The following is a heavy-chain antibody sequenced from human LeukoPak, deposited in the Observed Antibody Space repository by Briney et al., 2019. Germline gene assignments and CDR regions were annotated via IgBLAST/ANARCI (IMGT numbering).Heavy chain of an antibody. CDR2: IYPRDGST. CDR3: ARGGVRTTAAGDF. D-gene: IGHD6-13*01. J-gene: IGHJ4*02. V-gene: IGHV1-46*01. CDR1: GYTFTSYY. Sequence: ASVTVSCKASGYTFTSYYMHWVRQAPGQGLEWMGMIYPRDGSTSYAQKFQGRVTMTRDTSTSTVYMELSSLRSEDTAVYYCARGGVRTTAAGDFWGQGTLVTVSS.